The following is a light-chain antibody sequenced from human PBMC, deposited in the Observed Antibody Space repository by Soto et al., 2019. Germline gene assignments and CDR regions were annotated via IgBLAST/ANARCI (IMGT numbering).Light chain of an antibody. CDR1: QSVSSN. J-gene: IGKJ1*01. CDR3: QQYNNWPRRT. Sequence: EIVMTQSPATLSVSPGERATLSCRASQSVSSNLAWYQQKPGQAPRLLIYGASTRATGIPARFSGSGSGTGFTLTISSLQSEDFAVYYCQQYNNWPRRTFGQGTKVEIK. V-gene: IGKV3-15*01. CDR2: GAS.